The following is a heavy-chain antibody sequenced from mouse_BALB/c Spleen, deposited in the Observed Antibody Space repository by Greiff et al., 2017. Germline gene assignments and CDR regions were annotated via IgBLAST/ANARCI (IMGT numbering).Heavy chain of an antibody. J-gene: IGHJ4*01. D-gene: IGHD1-1*01. V-gene: IGHV5-12-1*01. CDR2: ISSGGGST. CDR1: GFAFSSYD. Sequence: EVHLVESGGGLVKPGGSLKLSCAASGFAFSSYDMSWVRQTPEKRLEWVAYISSGGGSTYYPDTVKGRFTISRDNAKNTLYLQMSSLKSEDTAMYYCASDYGMDYWGQGTSVTVSS. CDR3: ASDYGMDY.